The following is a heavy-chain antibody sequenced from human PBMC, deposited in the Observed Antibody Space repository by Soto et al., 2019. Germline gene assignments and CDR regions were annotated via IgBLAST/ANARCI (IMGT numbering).Heavy chain of an antibody. CDR3: ARLGIFDILSGNWFDL. V-gene: IGHV4-59*08. CDR2: IYDSGIT. D-gene: IGHD3-9*01. Sequence: SETLSLTCTVSGGSMSGYYWSWIRQPPGRALEWIASIYDSGITDYNPSLESRVTISIDTSKNHFSLKLNSLTAADTAVYYCARLGIFDILSGNWFDLWGQGTLVT. CDR1: GGSMSGYY. J-gene: IGHJ5*02.